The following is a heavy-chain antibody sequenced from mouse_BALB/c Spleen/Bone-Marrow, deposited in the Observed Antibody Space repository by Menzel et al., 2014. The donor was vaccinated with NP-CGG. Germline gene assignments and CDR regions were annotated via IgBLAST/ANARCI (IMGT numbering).Heavy chain of an antibody. Sequence: EVKVVESGAKLVKPGASVKLSCTASGFNIKDTYMHWVKQRPEQGLEWIGRIDPANGNTKYDPKFQGKATITADTSSNTAYLQLSSLTSEDTAVYYCARGYGSSYGTGYFDVWGAGTTVTVSS. CDR1: GFNIKDTY. CDR3: ARGYGSSYGTGYFDV. J-gene: IGHJ1*01. V-gene: IGHV14-3*02. CDR2: IDPANGNT. D-gene: IGHD1-1*01.